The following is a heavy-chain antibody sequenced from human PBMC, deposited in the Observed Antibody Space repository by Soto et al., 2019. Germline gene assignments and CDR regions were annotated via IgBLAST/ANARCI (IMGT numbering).Heavy chain of an antibody. D-gene: IGHD3-3*01. CDR1: GVSFSGYD. J-gene: IGHJ6*03. CDR2: INHSGST. CDR3: ARVFYPDFWSGYYTGYYHIDV. Sequence: LQTLSLTCAVYGVSFSGYDLRWTRQPPGKGREWIGEINHSGSTNYNPSLKRRVTISVDTSKNQSSVKLSCFTAGGTAVYYCARVFYPDFWSGYYTGYYHIDVWGKGTAV. V-gene: IGHV4-34*01.